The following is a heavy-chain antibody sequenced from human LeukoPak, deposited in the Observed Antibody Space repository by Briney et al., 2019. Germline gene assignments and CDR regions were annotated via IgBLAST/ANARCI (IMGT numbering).Heavy chain of an antibody. CDR1: GFTFDDYA. J-gene: IGHJ4*02. CDR2: ISWDGGST. Sequence: GGSLRLSCAASGFTFDDYAIHWVRQAPGKGLEWVSLISWDGGSTYYADSVKGRFTISRDNSKNSLYLQMNSLRAEDTALYYCAKSSGSYSYFDYWGQGTLVTVSS. V-gene: IGHV3-43D*03. CDR3: AKSSGSYSYFDY. D-gene: IGHD1-26*01.